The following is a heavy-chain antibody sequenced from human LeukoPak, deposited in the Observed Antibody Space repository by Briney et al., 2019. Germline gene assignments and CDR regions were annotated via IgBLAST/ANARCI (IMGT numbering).Heavy chain of an antibody. CDR3: ARVSRYYGSGAYYFDY. J-gene: IGHJ4*02. D-gene: IGHD3-10*01. CDR2: IYYSGST. Sequence: PSQTLSLTCTVSGGSISSGGYYWSWIRQHPGKGLEWIGYIYYSGSTYYNPSLKSRVTISVDTSKNQFSLKLSSVTAADTAEYYCARVSRYYGSGAYYFDYWGQGTLVTVSS. CDR1: GGSISSGGYY. V-gene: IGHV4-31*03.